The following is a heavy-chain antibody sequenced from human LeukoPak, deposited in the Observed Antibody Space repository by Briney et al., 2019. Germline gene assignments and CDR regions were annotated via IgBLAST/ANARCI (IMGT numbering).Heavy chain of an antibody. Sequence: GGSLRLSCAASGFTFSSYSMNWVRQAPGKGLVWVSRINSDGSSTSYADSVKGRFTISRDNAKNTLYLQMNSLRAEDTAVYYCARGRIQLWKFYYYYGMDVWGQGTTVTVSS. V-gene: IGHV3-74*01. CDR3: ARGRIQLWKFYYYYGMDV. CDR2: INSDGSST. CDR1: GFTFSSYS. J-gene: IGHJ6*02. D-gene: IGHD5-18*01.